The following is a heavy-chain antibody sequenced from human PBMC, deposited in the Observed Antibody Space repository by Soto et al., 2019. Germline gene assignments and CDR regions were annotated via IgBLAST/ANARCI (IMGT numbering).Heavy chain of an antibody. CDR1: GFTFSSYS. D-gene: IGHD3-3*01. Sequence: GGSLRLSCAASGFTFSSYSMNWVRQAPGKGLEWVSYISSSSSTIYYADSVKGRFTISRDNAKNSLYLQMNSLRAEDTAVYYCARGLVGGIDPWGQGTLVTVSS. V-gene: IGHV3-48*01. CDR2: ISSSSSTI. J-gene: IGHJ5*02. CDR3: ARGLVGGIDP.